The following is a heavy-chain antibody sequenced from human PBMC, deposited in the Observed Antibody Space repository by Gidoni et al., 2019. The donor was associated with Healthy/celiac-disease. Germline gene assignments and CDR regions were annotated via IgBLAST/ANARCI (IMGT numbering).Heavy chain of an antibody. CDR3: ARGTGSGWYFGY. V-gene: IGHV4-39*01. D-gene: IGHD6-19*01. Sequence: QLQLQESGPGLVTPSETLSLTCTVSGGSISSSSYYWGWIRQPPGKGLEWIGSIYYSGSTYYNPSLKSRVTISVDTSKNQFSLKLSSVTAADTAVYYCARGTGSGWYFGYWGQGTLVTVSS. J-gene: IGHJ4*02. CDR1: GGSISSSSYY. CDR2: IYYSGST.